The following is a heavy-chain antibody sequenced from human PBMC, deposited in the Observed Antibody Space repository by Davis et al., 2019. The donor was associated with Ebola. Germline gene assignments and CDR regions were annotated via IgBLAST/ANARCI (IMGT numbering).Heavy chain of an antibody. CDR3: ARNFDY. V-gene: IGHV4-59*01. Sequence: MPSETLSLTCSVSGGSIRSYYWNWIRQPPGKGLEFIGQMYNGGNTNFNPSFRGRATISVDTSRNLFSLRLNSVTAADTAVYYCARNFDYGGQGTLVTVSS. CDR2: MYNGGNT. J-gene: IGHJ4*02. CDR1: GGSIRSYY.